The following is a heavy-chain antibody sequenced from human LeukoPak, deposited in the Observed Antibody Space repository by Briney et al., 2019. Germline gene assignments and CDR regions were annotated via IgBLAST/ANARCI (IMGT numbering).Heavy chain of an antibody. CDR1: GGTFSSYA. CDR2: IIPIFGTA. D-gene: IGHD3-22*01. Sequence: SVKVSCKASGGTFSSYAISWVRQAPGQGLEWMGGIIPIFGTANYAQKFQGRVTITADKSTSTAYMELSSLRSEDTAVYYCARRGNYDSSGYYSSFDYWGQGTLVTVSS. V-gene: IGHV1-69*06. CDR3: ARRGNYDSSGYYSSFDY. J-gene: IGHJ4*02.